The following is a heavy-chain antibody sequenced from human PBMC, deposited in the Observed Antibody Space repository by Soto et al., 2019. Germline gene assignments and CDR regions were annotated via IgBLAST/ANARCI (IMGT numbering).Heavy chain of an antibody. CDR3: ARHRRAIVASTDPLDI. V-gene: IGHV5-51*01. CDR2: IYPGDSDT. CDR1: GNDFDMYW. J-gene: IGHJ3*02. Sequence: GESLKISCRVSGNDFDMYWIAWVRQTPGRGLEWIGIIYPGDSDTRYSPSFQGRVTISADKSTSTAYLQWSGLKASDTATYYCARHRRAIVASTDPLDIWGQGTKVTVSS. D-gene: IGHD5-12*01.